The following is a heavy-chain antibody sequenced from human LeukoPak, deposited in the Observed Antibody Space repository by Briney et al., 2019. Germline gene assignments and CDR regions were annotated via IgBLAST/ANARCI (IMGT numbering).Heavy chain of an antibody. CDR2: IYYSGST. CDR1: GGSISNYY. J-gene: IGHJ4*02. D-gene: IGHD1-7*01. CDR3: ARTLNWNYVFGY. V-gene: IGHV4-59*01. Sequence: SETLSLTCTVSGGSISNYYWSWIWQPPGKGLEWIGYIYYSGSTNYNPSLKSRVTISVDTSKNQFSLKLSSVTAADTAVYYCARTLNWNYVFGYWGQGPLVTVSS.